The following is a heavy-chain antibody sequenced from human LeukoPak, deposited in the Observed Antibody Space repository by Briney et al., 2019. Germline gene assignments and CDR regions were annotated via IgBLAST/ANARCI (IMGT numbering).Heavy chain of an antibody. CDR3: AKGAFCSGDCYAMAFDI. J-gene: IGHJ3*02. D-gene: IGHD2-21*02. CDR1: GFTFSSFA. V-gene: IGHV3-23*01. Sequence: GGSLRLSCAASGFTFSSFAMSWVRQAPGKGLEWVSAIVGSGDSTYYADSVKGRFSISRDNSKNTLYLQMDSLRAEDTAVYYCAKGAFCSGDCYAMAFDIWGRGTMVSVSS. CDR2: IVGSGDST.